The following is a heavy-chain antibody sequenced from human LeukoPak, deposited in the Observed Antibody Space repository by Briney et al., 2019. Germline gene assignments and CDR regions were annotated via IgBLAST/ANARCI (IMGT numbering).Heavy chain of an antibody. CDR2: IKQDGSEK. Sequence: GGSLRVSCAASGFTFSTYWMSWVRQAPGKGMEWVANIKQDGSEKYYVDSVKGRFTISRDNAKNSLWLQMNSLRAEDTAVYYCARVRGGEYSSSSGGFDYWGQGTLVTVSS. D-gene: IGHD6-6*01. CDR1: GFTFSTYW. J-gene: IGHJ4*02. CDR3: ARVRGGEYSSSSGGFDY. V-gene: IGHV3-7*01.